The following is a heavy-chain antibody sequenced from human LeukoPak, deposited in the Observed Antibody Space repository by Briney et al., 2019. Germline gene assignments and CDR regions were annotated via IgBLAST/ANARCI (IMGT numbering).Heavy chain of an antibody. J-gene: IGHJ4*02. CDR2: ISYDGSNK. V-gene: IGHV3-30-3*01. Sequence: GRSLILSCAASGFTFSSYAMHWVRQAPGKGLEWVAVISYDGSNKYYADSVKGRFTISRDNSKNTLYLQMNSLRAEDTAVYYCARDGRGDYYDSSGRLDYWGQGTLVTVSS. D-gene: IGHD3-22*01. CDR3: ARDGRGDYYDSSGRLDY. CDR1: GFTFSSYA.